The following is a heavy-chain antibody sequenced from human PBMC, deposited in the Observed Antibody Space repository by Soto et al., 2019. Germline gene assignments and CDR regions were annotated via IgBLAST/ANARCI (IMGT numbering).Heavy chain of an antibody. J-gene: IGHJ3*01. D-gene: IGHD1-26*01. V-gene: IGHV3-74*01. CDR3: ARGDRGAFDR. Sequence: EVQLVESGGGLVRPGGSLRLSCAASGFTFSYYWMHWVRQAPGKGLVWVSRIHSDGSSTTYADFVKGRFIISRDNARNTVDLQMNSVRVGDTAVYYWARGDRGAFDRWGQGTVVTVSS. CDR2: IHSDGSST. CDR1: GFTFSYYW.